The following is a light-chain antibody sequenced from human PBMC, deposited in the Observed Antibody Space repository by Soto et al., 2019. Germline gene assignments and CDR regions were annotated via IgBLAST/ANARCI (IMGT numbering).Light chain of an antibody. J-gene: IGKJ4*01. CDR2: DAS. CDR3: QQYSNWPLT. V-gene: IGKV3-15*01. Sequence: ETVMTQSPATLSVSPGERATLSCRASQSVSSSLAWYQQKPSQAPRLLIYDASTRATDVPARFSGSGSGTEFTLTVSSLQSEDFAVYHCQQYSNWPLTFGGGTKV. CDR1: QSVSSS.